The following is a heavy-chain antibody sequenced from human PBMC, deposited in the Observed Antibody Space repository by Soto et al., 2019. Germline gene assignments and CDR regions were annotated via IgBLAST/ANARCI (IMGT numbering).Heavy chain of an antibody. CDR3: ARATPPWRYSYDLDY. J-gene: IGHJ4*02. D-gene: IGHD5-18*01. V-gene: IGHV3-30-3*01. CDR1: GFTFSSYA. Sequence: QVQLVESGGGVVQPGRSLRLSCAASGFTFSSYAMHWVRQAPGKGLEWVAVISYDGSNKYYADSVKGRFTISRDNSKNTLYLQMNSLRAEDTAVYYCARATPPWRYSYDLDYWGQGTLVTVSS. CDR2: ISYDGSNK.